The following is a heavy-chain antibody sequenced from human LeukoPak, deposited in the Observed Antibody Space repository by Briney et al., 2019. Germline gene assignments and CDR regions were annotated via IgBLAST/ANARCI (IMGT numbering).Heavy chain of an antibody. J-gene: IGHJ4*02. CDR3: ARWRWQQSEFAY. CDR2: INGDGSQK. Sequence: GGSLRLSCEASGFTFSNFWMAWVRQAPGQGLEWVANINGDGSQKYTVDAEKGRFSVSRDNAKKTIFLQMNSLRAEDTGVYYCARWRWQQSEFAYWGQGTLVTVST. D-gene: IGHD5-24*01. V-gene: IGHV3-7*01. CDR1: GFTFSNFW.